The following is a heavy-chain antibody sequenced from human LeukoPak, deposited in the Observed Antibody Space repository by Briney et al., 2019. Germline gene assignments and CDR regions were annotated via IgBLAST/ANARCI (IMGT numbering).Heavy chain of an antibody. CDR2: ITGAGDTT. D-gene: IGHD3-3*01. Sequence: GGSLRLSCAASGFTFSTFAMNWVRQDPGRGLEWVSSITGAGDTTYYPESVKGRFIISRDNSKNTLYLQMNSLRVEDTALYFCVRDRNYYEALQRSYWGQGTLVTVSS. CDR3: VRDRNYYEALQRSY. V-gene: IGHV3-23*01. J-gene: IGHJ4*02. CDR1: GFTFSTFA.